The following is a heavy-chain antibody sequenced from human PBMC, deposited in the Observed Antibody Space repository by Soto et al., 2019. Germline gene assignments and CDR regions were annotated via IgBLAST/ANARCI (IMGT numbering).Heavy chain of an antibody. Sequence: ASVKVSCKASGYTFTSYAMHWVRQAPGQRLEWMGWINAGNGNTKYSQKFQGRVTITRDTSASTAYMELSSLRSEDTAVYYCASSTVGATTYNWFDSSGQGTLVTVSS. D-gene: IGHD1-26*01. V-gene: IGHV1-3*01. CDR2: INAGNGNT. J-gene: IGHJ5*01. CDR1: GYTFTSYA. CDR3: ASSTVGATTYNWFDS.